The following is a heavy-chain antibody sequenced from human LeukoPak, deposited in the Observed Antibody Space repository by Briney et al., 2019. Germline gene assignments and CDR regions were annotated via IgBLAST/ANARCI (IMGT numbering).Heavy chain of an antibody. J-gene: IGHJ3*02. Sequence: GGSLRLSCAASGFTFSNAWMSWVRQAPGKGLEWVGRIKSKTDGGTTDYAAPVRGRFTISRDDSKNTLYLQMNSLKTEDTAVYYCTTDAPPMTPEAFDIWGQGTMVTVSS. CDR1: GFTFSNAW. CDR3: TTDAPPMTPEAFDI. CDR2: IKSKTDGGTT. D-gene: IGHD3-22*01. V-gene: IGHV3-15*01.